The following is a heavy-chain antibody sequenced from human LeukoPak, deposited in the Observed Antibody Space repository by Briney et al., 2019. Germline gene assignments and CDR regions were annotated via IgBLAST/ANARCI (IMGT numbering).Heavy chain of an antibody. CDR3: AKNTYYYDSSGPAFDY. V-gene: IGHV3-23*01. CDR1: GFTFSSYA. J-gene: IGHJ4*02. Sequence: GGSLRVSCAASGFTFSSYAMSWVRQAPGKGLEWVSAISGSGGSTYYADSVKGRFTISRDNSKNTLYLQMNSLRAEDTAVYYCAKNTYYYDSSGPAFDYWGQGTLVTVSS. D-gene: IGHD3-22*01. CDR2: ISGSGGST.